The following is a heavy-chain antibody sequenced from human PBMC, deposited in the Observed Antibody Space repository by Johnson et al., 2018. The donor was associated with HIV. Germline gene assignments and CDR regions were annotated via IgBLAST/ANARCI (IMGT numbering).Heavy chain of an antibody. V-gene: IGHV3-33*08. CDR3: ARGMYGDAFDI. CDR2: IRHDGSNK. Sequence: QVQLVESGGGVVQPGRSLRLACVTSGLSISNYAMHWVRQAPGKGLEWVAFIRHDGSNKYFAESVKGRFTISRDNSKNMTDLQMNSLRAEDTAVYYCARGMYGDAFDIWGQGTMVTVSS. J-gene: IGHJ3*02. CDR1: GLSISNYA. D-gene: IGHD2-8*01.